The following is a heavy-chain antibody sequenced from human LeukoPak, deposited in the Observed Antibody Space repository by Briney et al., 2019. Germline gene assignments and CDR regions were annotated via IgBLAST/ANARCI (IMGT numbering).Heavy chain of an antibody. CDR1: SGSISSGGYS. CDR2: IYHSGGT. J-gene: IGHJ5*02. Sequence: ASQTLSLTCAVSSGSISSGGYSWSWIRQPPGKGLEWIGYIYHSGGTYYNPSLKSRVTISVDRSKNQFSLKLSSVTAADTAVYYCARALYRGYSYGYVGGDWFDPWGQGTLVTVSS. V-gene: IGHV4-30-2*01. CDR3: ARALYRGYSYGYVGGDWFDP. D-gene: IGHD5-18*01.